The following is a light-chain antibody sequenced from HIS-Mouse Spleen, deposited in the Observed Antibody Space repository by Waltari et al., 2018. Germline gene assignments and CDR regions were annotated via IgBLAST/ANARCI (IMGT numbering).Light chain of an antibody. Sequence: SYELTQPPSVSVSPGQTASITCSGDKLGDKYACWYQQKPRQSPVLVIYQDSKRPSGIPERFSGSNSGNTATLTISGTQAMDEADYYCQAWDSIYSVFGGGTKLTVL. CDR1: KLGDKY. V-gene: IGLV3-1*01. J-gene: IGLJ2*01. CDR3: QAWDSIYSV. CDR2: QDS.